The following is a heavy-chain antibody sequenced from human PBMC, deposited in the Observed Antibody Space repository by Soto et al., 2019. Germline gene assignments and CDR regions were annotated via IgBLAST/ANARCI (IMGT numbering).Heavy chain of an antibody. V-gene: IGHV3-53*01. D-gene: IGHD6-19*01. Sequence: EVQLVESGGGLIQPEGSLRLSCAASGFSVSSKYMTWVRQAPGKGLEWVSVIYGGGTTYYADSVKGRFTISRDNSKNTLYLQMNSLRAEDTAVYYCVQTTGWPGFDFWGQGTLVIVSS. CDR3: VQTTGWPGFDF. CDR1: GFSVSSKY. J-gene: IGHJ4*02. CDR2: IYGGGTT.